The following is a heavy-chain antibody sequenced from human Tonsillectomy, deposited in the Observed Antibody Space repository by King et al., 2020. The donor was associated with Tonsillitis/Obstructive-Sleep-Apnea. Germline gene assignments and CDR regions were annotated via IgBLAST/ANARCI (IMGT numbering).Heavy chain of an antibody. Sequence: EVQLVESGGGLVQPGGSLRLSCAASGFTFSSYWMSWVRQAPGKGLEWVANIKQDGSEKYYVDSVKGRFTISRDNAKNSLYLQMNSLRAEDTAVYYCAGDGVDFWSGYYGVGGYYFDYWGQGTLVTVSS. CDR1: GFTFSSYW. J-gene: IGHJ4*02. CDR2: IKQDGSEK. D-gene: IGHD3-3*01. V-gene: IGHV3-7*03. CDR3: AGDGVDFWSGYYGVGGYYFDY.